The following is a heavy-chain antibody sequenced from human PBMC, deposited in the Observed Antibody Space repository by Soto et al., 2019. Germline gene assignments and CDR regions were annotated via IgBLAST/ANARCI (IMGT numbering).Heavy chain of an antibody. J-gene: IGHJ4*02. CDR1: GFTFSDFW. CDR2: ISADGRET. Sequence: GGSLRLSCAASGFTFSDFWMNWVRQAPGKGLEWVAYISADGRETNHVDSVKGRFTISRDNAKNSVYLQMNSLRAEDTAVYYCARWPRLLDSWGQGTLVTAPQ. CDR3: ARWPRLLDS. V-gene: IGHV3-7*01. D-gene: IGHD6-6*01.